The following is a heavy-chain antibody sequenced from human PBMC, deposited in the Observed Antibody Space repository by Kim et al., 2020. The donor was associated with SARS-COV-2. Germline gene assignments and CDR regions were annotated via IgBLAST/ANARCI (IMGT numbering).Heavy chain of an antibody. CDR3: ARGDWNGYYFDY. D-gene: IGHD1-1*01. Sequence: NYNPARKSRVTISVDTSKNQFSLELSSVTAADTAVYYCARGDWNGYYFDYWGQGTLVTVSS. V-gene: IGHV4-59*09. J-gene: IGHJ4*02.